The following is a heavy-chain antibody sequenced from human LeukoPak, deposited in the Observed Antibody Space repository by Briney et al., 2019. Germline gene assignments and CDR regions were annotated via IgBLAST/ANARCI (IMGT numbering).Heavy chain of an antibody. CDR1: GYTFTSYY. J-gene: IGHJ4*02. D-gene: IGHD7-27*01. CDR2: INPIGGST. V-gene: IGHV1-46*01. Sequence: ASVKVSCKASGYTFTSYYIHWVRQAPGQGLESMGIINPIGGSTSYAQKFQGKVTMTRDMSTSTAYMELSSLRSENTAVYCCVQDSAWGAFGSWGQGTLVTVSS. CDR3: VQDSAWGAFGS.